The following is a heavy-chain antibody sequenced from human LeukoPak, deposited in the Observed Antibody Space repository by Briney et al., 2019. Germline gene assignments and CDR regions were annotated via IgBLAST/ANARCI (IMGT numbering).Heavy chain of an antibody. CDR1: GGSISSGGYS. J-gene: IGHJ4*02. CDR3: ARDEGSGYSYY. Sequence: SETLSLTRAVSGGSISSGGYSWSWIRQPPGKGLEWIGYIYHSGSTYYNPSLKSRVTISVDRSKNQFSLKLSSVTAADTAVYYCARDEGSGYSYYWGQGTLVTVSS. D-gene: IGHD5-18*01. CDR2: IYHSGST. V-gene: IGHV4-30-2*01.